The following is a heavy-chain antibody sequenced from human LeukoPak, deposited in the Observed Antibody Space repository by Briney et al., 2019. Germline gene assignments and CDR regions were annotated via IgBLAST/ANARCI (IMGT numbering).Heavy chain of an antibody. J-gene: IGHJ4*02. CDR2: ITGSGDTT. Sequence: GGSLRLSCAASGFTFSSYWVHWVRQAPGKGLVWVSAITGSGDTTYYADSVKGRFTISRDNSKNTLYVEMNTLRAEDTAVYYCAKWGDYDILTGYYVSDFWGQGTLVTVSS. D-gene: IGHD3-9*01. V-gene: IGHV3-23*01. CDR1: GFTFSSYW. CDR3: AKWGDYDILTGYYVSDF.